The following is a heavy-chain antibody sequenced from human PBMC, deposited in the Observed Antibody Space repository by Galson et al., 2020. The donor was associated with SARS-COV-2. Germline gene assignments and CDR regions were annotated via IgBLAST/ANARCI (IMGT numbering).Heavy chain of an antibody. Sequence: GSLRLSCAASGFTFSSYEMNWVRQAPGKGLEWVSYISSSGSTIYYADSVKGRFTISRDNAKNSLYLQMNSLRAEDTAVYYCASPGTYYYDSSGYYYFYYWGQGTLVTVSS. CDR1: GFTFSSYE. CDR3: ASPGTYYYDSSGYYYFYY. D-gene: IGHD3-22*01. V-gene: IGHV3-48*03. J-gene: IGHJ4*02. CDR2: ISSSGSTI.